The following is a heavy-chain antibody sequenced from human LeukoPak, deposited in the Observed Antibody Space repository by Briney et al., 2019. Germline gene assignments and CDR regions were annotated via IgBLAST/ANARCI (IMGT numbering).Heavy chain of an antibody. Sequence: SETLSLTCTVSGGSISSYYWSWIRQPPGKGLGWIGYIYYSGSTNYNPSLKSRVTISVGTSKNQFSLKLSSVTAADTAVYYCARQSGPDNWFDPWGQGTLVTVSS. V-gene: IGHV4-59*08. CDR1: GGSISSYY. CDR3: ARQSGPDNWFDP. CDR2: IYYSGST. J-gene: IGHJ5*02. D-gene: IGHD3-3*01.